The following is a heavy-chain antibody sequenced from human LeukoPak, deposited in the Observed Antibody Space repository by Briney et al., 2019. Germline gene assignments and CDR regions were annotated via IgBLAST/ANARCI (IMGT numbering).Heavy chain of an antibody. D-gene: IGHD1-26*01. J-gene: IGHJ6*02. CDR3: ARGGSGSYYSTHYYYYGMDV. CDR1: GFTFSSYW. CDR2: IWYDGSNK. V-gene: IGHV3-33*08. Sequence: GGSLRLSCAASGFTFSSYWMSWVRQAPGKGLEWVAVIWYDGSNKYYADSVKGRFTISRDNSKNTLYLQMNSLRAEDTAVYYCARGGSGSYYSTHYYYYGMDVWGQGTTVTVSS.